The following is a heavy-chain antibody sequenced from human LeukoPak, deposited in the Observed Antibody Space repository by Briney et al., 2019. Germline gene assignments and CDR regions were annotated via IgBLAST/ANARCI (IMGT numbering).Heavy chain of an antibody. CDR3: AREAAVAGTKYYYMDV. D-gene: IGHD6-19*01. CDR1: GFTFSDYY. J-gene: IGHJ6*03. V-gene: IGHV3-11*01. Sequence: GGSLRFSCAASGFTFSDYYMSWIRQAPGKGLEWVSYISSSGSTIYYADSVKGRFTISRDNAKNSLYLQMNSLRAEDTAVYYCAREAAVAGTKYYYMDVWGKGTTVTVSS. CDR2: ISSSGSTI.